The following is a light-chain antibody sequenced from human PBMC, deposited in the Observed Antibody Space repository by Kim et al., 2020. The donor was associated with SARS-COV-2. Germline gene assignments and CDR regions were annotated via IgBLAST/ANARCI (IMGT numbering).Light chain of an antibody. CDR3: QQYKTYPLA. V-gene: IGKV1D-16*01. J-gene: IGKJ4*01. CDR1: RNISTC. Sequence: AYGGDRVSITCRASRNISTCLAWYQQKSGTAPKSLIYGVSNLQGGVPSRFSGSGSGTQFNLTISSLQPEDFATYYCQQYKTYPLAFGGGTKVDIK. CDR2: GVS.